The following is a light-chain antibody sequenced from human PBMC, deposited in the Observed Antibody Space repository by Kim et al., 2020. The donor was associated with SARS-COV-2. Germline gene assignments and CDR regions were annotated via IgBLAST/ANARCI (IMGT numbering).Light chain of an antibody. J-gene: IGKJ4*01. Sequence: SLSPGETATLSGRASQSLSSNLAWYQQKPGQAPRLLIYGASTRATGIPARFSGSGSGTEFTLTISSLQPEDFAVYYCQQYNAWLTFGGGTKVDIK. CDR2: GAS. V-gene: IGKV3-15*01. CDR1: QSLSSN. CDR3: QQYNAWLT.